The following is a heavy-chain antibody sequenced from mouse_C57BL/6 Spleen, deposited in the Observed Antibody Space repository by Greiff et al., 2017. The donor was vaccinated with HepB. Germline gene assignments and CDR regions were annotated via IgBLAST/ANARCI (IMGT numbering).Heavy chain of an antibody. CDR3: ARREDAMDY. Sequence: VQLQQPGAELVRPGTSVKVSCKASGYAFTNYLIEWVKQRPGQGLEWIGVINPGSGGANYNEKFKGKATLTADKSSSTAYMQLSSLTSEDSAVYFCARREDAMDYWGQGTSVTVSS. CDR1: GYAFTNYL. V-gene: IGHV1-54*01. J-gene: IGHJ4*01. CDR2: INPGSGGA.